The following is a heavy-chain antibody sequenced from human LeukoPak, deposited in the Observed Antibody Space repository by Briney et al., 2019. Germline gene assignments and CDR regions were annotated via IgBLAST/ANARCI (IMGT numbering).Heavy chain of an antibody. D-gene: IGHD4-17*01. CDR2: ISWDGGTT. CDR1: GFTFDDYA. J-gene: IGHJ4*02. CDR3: AKGGAIYGDLEDKYYIDH. Sequence: AGGSLRLSCAASGFTFDDYAMHWVRQAPGKGLEWVSLISWDGGTTYYVDSVKGRFTISRDNGKNSLYLQMNTVRVEDTALYYCAKGGAIYGDLEDKYYIDHWGQGTLVTVSS. V-gene: IGHV3-43D*03.